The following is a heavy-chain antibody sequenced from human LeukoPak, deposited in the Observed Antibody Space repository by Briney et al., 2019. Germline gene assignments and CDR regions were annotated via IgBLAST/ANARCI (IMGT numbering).Heavy chain of an antibody. CDR2: ISDGGHST. J-gene: IGHJ5*02. CDR3: AKHAASLFSAS. D-gene: IGHD2-15*01. CDR1: GFNFTNYA. V-gene: IGHV3-23*01. Sequence: GGSLRLSCAASGFNFTNYAMNWVRQAPGKGLEWLSVISDGGHSTYYADSVKGRFTISRDNSKNTLYLQMNSLRAADTPLYYCAKHAASLFSASWGQGNLVTVSS.